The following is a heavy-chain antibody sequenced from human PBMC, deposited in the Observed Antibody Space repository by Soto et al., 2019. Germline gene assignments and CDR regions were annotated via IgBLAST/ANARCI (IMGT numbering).Heavy chain of an antibody. CDR1: GFTFNSYA. J-gene: IGHJ4*02. D-gene: IGHD6-19*01. Sequence: PGGSLRLSCSASGFTFNSYAMHWVRQAPGKGLEFVSAISSYGADSYYADSVKGSFAISRDNSKNTLYLQMSSLRAEDTALYYCVKEGYMRSDWYGQFDYWGQGALVTVSS. CDR3: VKEGYMRSDWYGQFDY. CDR2: ISSYGADS. V-gene: IGHV3-64D*06.